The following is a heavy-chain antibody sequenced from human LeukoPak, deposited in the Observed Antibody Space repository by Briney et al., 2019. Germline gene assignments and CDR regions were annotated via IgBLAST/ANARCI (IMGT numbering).Heavy chain of an antibody. Sequence: PGGSLRLSCAASGFTFTDYGMSWVRQVPGKGLEWVSGINWNGGSTGYADSVKGRFTISRDNAKNSLYLQMNNLRPEDMALYHCARDHHLYANDNWGQGALVTVSS. J-gene: IGHJ4*02. D-gene: IGHD5/OR15-5a*01. V-gene: IGHV3-20*01. CDR3: ARDHHLYANDN. CDR1: GFTFTDYG. CDR2: INWNGGST.